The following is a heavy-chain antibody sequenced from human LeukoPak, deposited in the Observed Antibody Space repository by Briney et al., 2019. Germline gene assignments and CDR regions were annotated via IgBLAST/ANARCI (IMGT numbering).Heavy chain of an antibody. J-gene: IGHJ3*02. CDR1: GFTFSSYW. Sequence: GGSLRLSCAASGFTFSSYWMSWVRQAPGKGLEWVANIKQDGSEKYYVDSVKGRFTISRDNAKNSLYLQMNSLRDEDTAVYYCARDGAEEKDAFDIWGQGTMVTVSS. CDR3: ARDGAEEKDAFDI. D-gene: IGHD3-16*01. V-gene: IGHV3-7*01. CDR2: IKQDGSEK.